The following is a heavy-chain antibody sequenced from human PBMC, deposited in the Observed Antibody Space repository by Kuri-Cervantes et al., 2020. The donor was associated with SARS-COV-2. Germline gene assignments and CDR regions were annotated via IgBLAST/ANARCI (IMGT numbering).Heavy chain of an antibody. J-gene: IGHJ4*02. Sequence: SGPTLVKPTQTLTLTCTFSGFSLSTGGVGVGWVRQPPGKALEWLARIDWDDDKYYSTSLKTRLTISKDTSKTQVVLTMTNMDPVDTATYYCASGTGSGSFLVLYYWGQGTLVTVSS. D-gene: IGHD3-10*01. CDR3: ASGTGSGSFLVLYY. CDR2: IDWDDDK. V-gene: IGHV2-70*11. CDR1: GFSLSTGGVG.